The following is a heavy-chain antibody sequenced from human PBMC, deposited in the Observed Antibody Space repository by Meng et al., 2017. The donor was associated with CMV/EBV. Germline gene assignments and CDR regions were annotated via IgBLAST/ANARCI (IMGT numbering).Heavy chain of an antibody. J-gene: IGHJ6*02. V-gene: IGHV3-21*01. CDR3: ARDYPSRSYVGYGMDV. D-gene: IGHD3-10*01. Sequence: GESLKISCAASGFTFSSYSMNWVRQAPGKGLEWVSSISSSSSYIYYADSVKGRFTISRDNAKNSLYLQMNSLRAEDTAVYYCARDYPSRSYVGYGMDVWGQGTTVTVSS. CDR1: GFTFSSYS. CDR2: ISSSSSYI.